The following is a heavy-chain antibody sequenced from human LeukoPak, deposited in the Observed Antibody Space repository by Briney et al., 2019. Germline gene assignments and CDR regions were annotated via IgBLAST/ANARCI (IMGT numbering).Heavy chain of an antibody. D-gene: IGHD2-2*01. V-gene: IGHV4-59*01. CDR2: IYYSGST. J-gene: IGHJ5*02. Sequence: PSETLSLTCTVSGGSISSYYWSWIRQPPGKGQEWIGYIYYSGSTNYNPSLKSRVTISVDTSKNQFSLKLSSVTAADTAVYYCARGQDIVVVPAAMVVSWFDPWGQGTLVTVSS. CDR3: ARGQDIVVVPAAMVVSWFDP. CDR1: GGSISSYY.